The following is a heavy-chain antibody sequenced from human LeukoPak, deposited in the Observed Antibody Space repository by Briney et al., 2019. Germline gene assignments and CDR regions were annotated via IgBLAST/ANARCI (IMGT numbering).Heavy chain of an antibody. CDR1: GYSIRSGYY. J-gene: IGHJ3*02. CDR3: AREVPAARNDAFDI. D-gene: IGHD2-2*01. CDR2: IYHGGST. Sequence: SETLSLTCIVSGYSIRSGYYWGWVRQPPGKGLEWIGSIYHGGSTSYNPSLKSRVTISVDTSKNQFSLKLSSVTAADTAVYYCAREVPAARNDAFDIWGQGTMVTVSS. V-gene: IGHV4-38-2*02.